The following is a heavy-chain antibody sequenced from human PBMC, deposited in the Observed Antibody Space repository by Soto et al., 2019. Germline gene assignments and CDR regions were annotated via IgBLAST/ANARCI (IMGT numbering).Heavy chain of an antibody. CDR1: GFTFGDYA. J-gene: IGHJ6*02. CDR2: IRSKAYGGTT. V-gene: IGHV3-49*04. Sequence: EVQLVESGGGLVQPGRSLRLSCTASGFTFGDYAMSWVRQAPGKGLEWVGFIRSKAYGGTTEYAASVKGRFTISRDDSKSIAYLQMNSLKTEDTAVYYCTRGGTRYYGMDVWGQGTTVTVSS. CDR3: TRGGTRYYGMDV.